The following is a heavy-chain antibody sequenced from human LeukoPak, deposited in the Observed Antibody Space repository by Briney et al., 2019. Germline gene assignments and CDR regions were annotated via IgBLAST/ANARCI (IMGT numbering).Heavy chain of an antibody. CDR3: ARVGGWAFDY. J-gene: IGHJ4*02. V-gene: IGHV3-7*01. CDR1: EFTFASYW. CDR2: IKQDGSEK. D-gene: IGHD3-16*01. Sequence: PGGSLRLSCAASEFTFASYWMSWVRQAPGKGLEWVANIKQDGSEKYYVVSVKGHFTISRDNTKNSLYLQMNSLRAEDAAVYYCARVGGWAFDYWGQGTLVTVSS.